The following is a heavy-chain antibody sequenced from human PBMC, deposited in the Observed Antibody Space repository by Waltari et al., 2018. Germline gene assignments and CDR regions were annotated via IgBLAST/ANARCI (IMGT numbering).Heavy chain of an antibody. V-gene: IGHV4-39*01. D-gene: IGHD5-12*01. J-gene: IGHJ5*02. Sequence: QLQLQESGPGLVQPSETLSLTCTVSGGSICSSSYYWGWISQSPGKGLEGIGSIDYSGITYNNPTLKGRVTISGDTSKNQFSRKLSSVTAADTAVYYCARHWKKSGYRFDPWGQGTLVTVSS. CDR3: ARHWKKSGYRFDP. CDR1: GGSICSSSYY. CDR2: IDYSGIT.